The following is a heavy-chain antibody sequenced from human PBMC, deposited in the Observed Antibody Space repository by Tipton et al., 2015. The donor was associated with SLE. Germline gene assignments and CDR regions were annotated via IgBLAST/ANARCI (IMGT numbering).Heavy chain of an antibody. CDR2: INHSGTT. CDR1: GGSFSGYF. D-gene: IGHD3-16*01. Sequence: TLSLTCAVYGGSFSGYFWSWIRQLPDKGLEWIGEINHSGTTNCNPSLKSRVTISVDTSKNQFSLNLSSVTAADTAMYYCARHYGGGSLAYWGQGTLVTVSS. CDR3: ARHYGGGSLAY. J-gene: IGHJ4*02. V-gene: IGHV4-34*01.